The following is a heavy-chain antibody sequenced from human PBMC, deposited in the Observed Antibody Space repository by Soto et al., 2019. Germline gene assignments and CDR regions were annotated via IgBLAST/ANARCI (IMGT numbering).Heavy chain of an antibody. CDR3: PAKDSIPAH. Sequence: GGYLRLSCAASGFTFTNACMNWVRQAPGKGLEWVGRIKSKIDGGTTDYAAPVKGRFTISRDDSKNTLFLQMNSLRTEDTAVYYCPAKDSIPAHWGQGTLVTVSS. V-gene: IGHV3-15*07. J-gene: IGHJ4*02. CDR2: IKSKIDGGTT. D-gene: IGHD3-3*02. CDR1: GFTFTNAC.